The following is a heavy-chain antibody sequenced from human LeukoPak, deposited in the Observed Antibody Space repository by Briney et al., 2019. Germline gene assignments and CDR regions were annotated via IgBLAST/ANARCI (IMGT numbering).Heavy chain of an antibody. Sequence: ASVKVSCKASGYTFIGYYMHWVRQAPGQGLEWVGWINPNSGGINYAQKFQGRVIMARDTSISTAYMELSRLRSDDTAVYYCARGPYYYDSSGQVQSDYWGQGTLVTVSS. D-gene: IGHD3-22*01. J-gene: IGHJ4*02. CDR3: ARGPYYYDSSGQVQSDY. CDR1: GYTFIGYY. V-gene: IGHV1-2*02. CDR2: INPNSGGI.